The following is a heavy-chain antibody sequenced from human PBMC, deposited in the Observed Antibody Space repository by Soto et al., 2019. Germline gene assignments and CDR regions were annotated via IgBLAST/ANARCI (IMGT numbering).Heavy chain of an antibody. CDR2: MNSDGSST. J-gene: IGHJ2*01. D-gene: IGHD1-26*01. V-gene: IGHV3-74*01. CDR1: GFTFSSYW. CDR3: ARGGSLNWYFDL. Sequence: EVQLVESGGGLVQPGGSLRLSCAASGFTFSSYWMHWVRQAPGQGLVWVSRMNSDGSSTSYADSVKGRFTISRDNAKNTLYLQMNSLRAEDTAVYYCARGGSLNWYFDLWGRGTLVTVSS.